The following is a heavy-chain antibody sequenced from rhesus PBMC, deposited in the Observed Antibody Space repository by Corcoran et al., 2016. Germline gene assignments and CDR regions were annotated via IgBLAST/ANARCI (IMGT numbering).Heavy chain of an antibody. CDR3: ARARPKYSNYVDY. J-gene: IGHJ4*01. V-gene: IGHV3-38*01. CDR2: IINKANSYTT. CDR1: GFTFSNYY. Sequence: EVQLVESGGGLAQPGGSLRLSCAASGFTFSNYYMDWVRQAPGKGREWVGRIINKANSYTTEYAASVKGRFTISRDDSKNTLYLQMSSLKTEDTAVYYCARARPKYSNYVDYWGQGVLVTVSS. D-gene: IGHD4-23*01.